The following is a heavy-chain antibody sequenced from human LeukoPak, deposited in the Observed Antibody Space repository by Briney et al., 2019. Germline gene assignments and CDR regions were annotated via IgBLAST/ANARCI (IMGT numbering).Heavy chain of an antibody. V-gene: IGHV3-23*01. CDR3: AKDQEEGGAFDI. D-gene: IGHD3-16*01. J-gene: IGHJ3*02. Sequence: GGSLRLSCAASGFTFSSYAMSWVRQAPGKGLEWVSAISGSSGSTYYADSVKGRFTISRDNSKNTLYLQMNSLRAEDTAVYYCAKDQEEGGAFDIWGQGTMVTVSS. CDR1: GFTFSSYA. CDR2: ISGSSGST.